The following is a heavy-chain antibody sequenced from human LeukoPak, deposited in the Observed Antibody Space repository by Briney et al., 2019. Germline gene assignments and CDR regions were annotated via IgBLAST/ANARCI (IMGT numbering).Heavy chain of an antibody. Sequence: SETLSLTCTVSGYSISSGYYWGWIRQPPGKGLEWIGSIYHSGTTYYNPSLKSRVTMSVDTSKNQFSLKLSSVTAADTAVYYCARDRAALIGFHYWGQGTPVTVSS. V-gene: IGHV4-38-2*02. J-gene: IGHJ4*02. D-gene: IGHD2-15*01. CDR3: ARDRAALIGFHY. CDR2: IYHSGTT. CDR1: GYSISSGYY.